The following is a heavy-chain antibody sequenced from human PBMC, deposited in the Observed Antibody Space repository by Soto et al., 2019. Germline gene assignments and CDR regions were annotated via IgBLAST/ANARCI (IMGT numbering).Heavy chain of an antibody. J-gene: IGHJ4*02. D-gene: IGHD2-15*01. Sequence: EVQLVESGGGLVKPGGSLRLSCAASGFTFSSYSMNWVRQAPGKGLEWVSSISSSSSYIYYADSVKGRFTISRDNAKNSLYLQMNSLRAEDTAVYYCASLPYCSGGSCYSGVDYWGQGTLVTVSS. CDR2: ISSSSSYI. CDR3: ASLPYCSGGSCYSGVDY. CDR1: GFTFSSYS. V-gene: IGHV3-21*01.